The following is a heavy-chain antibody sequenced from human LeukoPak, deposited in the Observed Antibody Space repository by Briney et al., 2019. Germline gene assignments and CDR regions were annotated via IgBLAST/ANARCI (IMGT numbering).Heavy chain of an antibody. V-gene: IGHV3-21*01. J-gene: IGHJ4*02. Sequence: NPGGSLRLSCAASGFTFSSYSMNWVRQAPGKGLEWVSSISSSSSYIYYADSVKGRFTISRDNAKNSLYLQMNSLRDEDTAVYYCAREITFGGVIVSYYFDYWGQGTLVTVSS. CDR2: ISSSSSYI. CDR1: GFTFSSYS. CDR3: AREITFGGVIVSYYFDY. D-gene: IGHD3-16*02.